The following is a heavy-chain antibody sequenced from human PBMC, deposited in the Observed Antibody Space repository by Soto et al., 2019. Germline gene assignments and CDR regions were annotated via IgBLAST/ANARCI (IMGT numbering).Heavy chain of an antibody. CDR3: ARARTGYSSGWSALYFDY. J-gene: IGHJ4*02. V-gene: IGHV4-61*01. Sequence: QVQLQESGPGLVKPSETLSLTCTVSGGSVSSGSYYWSWIRQPPGKGLEWIGYIYYSGSTNYNPPLKSRVTISVDTSKNQFSLKLSSVTAADTAVYYCARARTGYSSGWSALYFDYWGQGTLVTVSS. D-gene: IGHD6-19*01. CDR1: GGSVSSGSYY. CDR2: IYYSGST.